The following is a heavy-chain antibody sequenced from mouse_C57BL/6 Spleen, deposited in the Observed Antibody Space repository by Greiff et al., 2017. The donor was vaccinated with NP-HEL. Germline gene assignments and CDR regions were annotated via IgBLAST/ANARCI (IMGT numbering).Heavy chain of an antibody. D-gene: IGHD2-3*01. CDR3: ARLYDGYSFAY. CDR1: GYTFTSYW. V-gene: IGHV1-64*01. Sequence: QVQLQQPGAELVKPGASVKLSCKASGYTFTSYWMHWVKQRPGQGLEWIGMIHPNSGSTNYNEKFKRKATLTVDKSSSTAYMQLSSMTSEDSAVYYCARLYDGYSFAYWGQGTLVTVSA. J-gene: IGHJ3*01. CDR2: IHPNSGST.